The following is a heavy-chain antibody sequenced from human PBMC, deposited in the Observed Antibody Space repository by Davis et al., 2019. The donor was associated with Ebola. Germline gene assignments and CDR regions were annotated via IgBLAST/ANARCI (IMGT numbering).Heavy chain of an antibody. J-gene: IGHJ5*02. CDR2: INAGNGNT. CDR1: GYTFTSYA. CDR3: ARGDSGYYYGSGSYYPYNWFDP. V-gene: IGHV1-3*01. D-gene: IGHD3-10*01. Sequence: ASVTVSCKASGYTFTSYAMHWVRQAPGQRLEWMGWINAGNGNTKYSQKFQGRVTITRDTSASTAYMELSSLRSEDTAVYYCARGDSGYYYGSGSYYPYNWFDPWGQGTLVTVSS.